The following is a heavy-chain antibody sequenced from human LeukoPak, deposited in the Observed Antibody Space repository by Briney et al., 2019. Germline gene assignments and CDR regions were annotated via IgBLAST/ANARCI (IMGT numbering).Heavy chain of an antibody. V-gene: IGHV4-39*01. CDR3: ARHTIVPAAMWYSDY. CDR2: IYYSGST. D-gene: IGHD2-2*01. Sequence: SETLSLTCTVSGGSISSSSYYWGWIRQPPGKGLEWIGSIYYSGSTYYNPSLKSRVTISVDTSKNQFSLKLSSVTAADTAVYYCARHTIVPAAMWYSDYWGQGTLVTVSS. CDR1: GGSISSSSYY. J-gene: IGHJ4*02.